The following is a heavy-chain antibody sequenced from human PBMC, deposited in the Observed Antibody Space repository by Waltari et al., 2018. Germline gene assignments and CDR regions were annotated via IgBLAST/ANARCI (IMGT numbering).Heavy chain of an antibody. Sequence: EVQLLESGGGLVPPGGSLRLSCVASGFPFSMYTMSWVCQAPGKGPEWVSGIYPSESTTFYADSVKGRFTISRDNSKNTVYLQLNNLRAEDTAIYYCASHVDRAPWGQGTLVTVSS. J-gene: IGHJ4*02. CDR1: GFPFSMYT. D-gene: IGHD5-18*01. CDR3: ASHVDRAP. CDR2: IYPSESTT. V-gene: IGHV3-23*05.